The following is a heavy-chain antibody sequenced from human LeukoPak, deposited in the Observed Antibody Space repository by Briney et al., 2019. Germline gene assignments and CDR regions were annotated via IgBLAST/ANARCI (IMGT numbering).Heavy chain of an antibody. V-gene: IGHV3-53*01. CDR2: IYSSANT. Sequence: GGSLRLSCAASGFTVSSNYMSWVRQAPGKGLEWVSLIYSSANTYYADSVQGRFTISRDNAKNSLYLQMNSLRDEDTAVYYCATPYGGDSDVYPPWSQGTLVTVSS. J-gene: IGHJ5*02. D-gene: IGHD4-23*01. CDR3: ATPYGGDSDVYPP. CDR1: GFTVSSNY.